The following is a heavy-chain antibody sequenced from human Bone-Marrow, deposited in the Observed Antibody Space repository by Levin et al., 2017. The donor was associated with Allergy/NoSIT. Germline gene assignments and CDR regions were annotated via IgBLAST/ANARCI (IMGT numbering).Heavy chain of an antibody. Sequence: ASVKVSCKAYGYTFTSYAIHWVRQAPGQRLEWMGWINAGNGNTKYSQKFQGRVTITRDTFASTAYMELSSLRSEDTAVYYCARDRVVLRQHFDYWGQGTLVTVSS. V-gene: IGHV1-3*01. D-gene: IGHD2-8*01. CDR1: GYTFTSYA. J-gene: IGHJ4*02. CDR2: INAGNGNT. CDR3: ARDRVVLRQHFDY.